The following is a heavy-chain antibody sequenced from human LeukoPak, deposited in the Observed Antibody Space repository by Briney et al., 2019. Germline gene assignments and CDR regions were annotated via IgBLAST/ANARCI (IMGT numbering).Heavy chain of an antibody. CDR2: ISGYNGNT. Sequence: ASVKVSCKASGYTFTSYGISWVRQAPGQGLEWMGWISGYNGNTNYAQKFQGRVTITADESTSTAYMELSSLRSEDTAVYYCARDPPRGGGTTAPPWGQGTLVTVSS. CDR1: GYTFTSYG. V-gene: IGHV1-18*01. J-gene: IGHJ5*02. CDR3: ARDPPRGGGTTAPP. D-gene: IGHD4-17*01.